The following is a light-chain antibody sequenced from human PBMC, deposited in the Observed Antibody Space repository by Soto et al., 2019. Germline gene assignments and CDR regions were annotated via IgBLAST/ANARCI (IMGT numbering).Light chain of an antibody. CDR1: RSVSSN. V-gene: IGKV3-20*01. J-gene: IGKJ1*01. Sequence: EIVMTQSPSTLSVSPGERATLSCRASRSVSSNLAWYQQKPGQAPRLLIYGASSRATGIPDRFSGSGSGTDFTLTISRLEPEDFAVYYCQHFGTFGQGTKVDIK. CDR2: GAS. CDR3: QHFGT.